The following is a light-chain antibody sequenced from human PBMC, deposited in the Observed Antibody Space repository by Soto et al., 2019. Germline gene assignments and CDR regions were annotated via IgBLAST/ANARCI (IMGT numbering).Light chain of an antibody. CDR2: EGN. CDR3: CSYAGRSTVI. V-gene: IGLV2-23*01. J-gene: IGLJ2*01. Sequence: QSALTQPVSVSGSPGQSITISCTGTSGDIGTYNLVSWYQQHPGRAPKLIIFEGNKRPSGVSNRFSASKSGNTASLAVSGLQAEDEADYHCCSYAGRSTVICGGGNKLTVL. CDR1: SGDIGTYNL.